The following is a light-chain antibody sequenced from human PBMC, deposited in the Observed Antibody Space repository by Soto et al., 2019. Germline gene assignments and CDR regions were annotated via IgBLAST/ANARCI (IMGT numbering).Light chain of an antibody. CDR1: QSVSSSY. CDR2: GAS. Sequence: EIVLTQSPGTLSLSPGERATLSCRASQSVSSSYLAWYQQKPGQAPRLLIYGASSRATGMPDRFSGSGSGTDVTLTISRLEPEDFAVYYCQQYCSSPLRTFGQGTKVEIK. V-gene: IGKV3-20*01. J-gene: IGKJ1*01. CDR3: QQYCSSPLRT.